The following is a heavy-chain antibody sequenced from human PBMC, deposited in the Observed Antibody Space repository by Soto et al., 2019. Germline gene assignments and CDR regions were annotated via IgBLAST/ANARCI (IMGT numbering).Heavy chain of an antibody. CDR2: IYYSGST. CDR3: ARSPLRKGPSQEGYYYYYMDV. J-gene: IGHJ6*03. Sequence: SETLSLTCTVSGGSISSYYWSWIRQPPGKGLEWIGSIYYSGSTYYNPSLKSRVTISVDTSKNQFSLKLSSVTAADTAVYYCARSPLRKGPSQEGYYYYYMDVWGKGTTVTVS. CDR1: GGSISSYY. V-gene: IGHV4-59*12.